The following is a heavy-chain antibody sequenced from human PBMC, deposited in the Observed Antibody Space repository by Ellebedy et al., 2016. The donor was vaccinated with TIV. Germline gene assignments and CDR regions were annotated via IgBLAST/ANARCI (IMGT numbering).Heavy chain of an antibody. D-gene: IGHD3-16*02. J-gene: IGHJ1*01. CDR3: ALAFGGVFGD. Sequence: GESLKISCAASGFSFSTSGMHWVRQTPDKGLAWLAFIRYYGSRIFYGNSARGRFIISRDNANNILSLQLDSLRPEDTAIYYCALAFGGVFGDWGQGTLVAVTS. V-gene: IGHV3-30*02. CDR1: GFSFSTSG. CDR2: IRYYGSRI.